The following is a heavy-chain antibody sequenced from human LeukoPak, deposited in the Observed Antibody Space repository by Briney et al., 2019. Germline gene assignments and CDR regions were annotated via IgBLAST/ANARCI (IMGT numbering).Heavy chain of an antibody. V-gene: IGHV3-21*06. CDR1: GFTFNGYS. CDR3: ARGLDNYGYKFDY. D-gene: IGHD5-18*01. J-gene: IGHJ4*02. Sequence: GGSLRLSCAASGFTFNGYSLNWVRQAPGKGLEWVSSITNTNSYINYADSVKGRFTISRDNAENSLYLQMNSLRAEDTAVYYCARGLDNYGYKFDYWGQGTLVTVSS. CDR2: ITNTNSYI.